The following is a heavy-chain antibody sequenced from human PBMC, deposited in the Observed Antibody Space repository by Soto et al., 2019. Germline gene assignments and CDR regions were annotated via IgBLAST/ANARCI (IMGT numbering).Heavy chain of an antibody. CDR1: DDYLSNYY. J-gene: IGHJ5*02. CDR2: IYYIGST. CDR3: ARLGVMVRGSSNWFDP. Sequence: SDTLSLTCTVSDDYLSNYYLSLIRQPPGKGLEWIGSIYYIGSTNYNPSLKSRVTISVDTSQNELSLKLTSVTAADTAVYYCARLGVMVRGSSNWFDPWGQGTLVTVSS. D-gene: IGHD3-10*01. V-gene: IGHV4-59*01.